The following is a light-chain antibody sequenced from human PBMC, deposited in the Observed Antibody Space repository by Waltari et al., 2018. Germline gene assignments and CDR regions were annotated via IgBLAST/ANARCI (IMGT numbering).Light chain of an antibody. V-gene: IGKV3-20*01. CDR1: QSVSSNY. J-gene: IGKJ1*01. CDR2: GAS. CDR3: QQYGNSPWT. Sequence: ETVLTQSPGTLSLSPGERATLSCRASQSVSSNYLAWHQHKPGQAPRLLIYGASSMATGIPDRFSGSGSETDFTLTISRLEPEDFAVYYCQQYGNSPWTFGQGTKVEIK.